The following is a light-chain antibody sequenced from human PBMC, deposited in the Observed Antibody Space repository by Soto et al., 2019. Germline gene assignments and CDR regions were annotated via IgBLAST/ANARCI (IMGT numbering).Light chain of an antibody. CDR2: GVT. V-gene: IGLV2-14*01. J-gene: IGLJ1*01. Sequence: QSALTQPASVSGSPGQSITISCTGTSSDIGGYNYVSWYQQHPGKAPKLMIYGVTNRPSCVYNRFSGSKSGNTASLTISGLQAEDESYYYCSSHPSSATLSVFATGTNATVL. CDR3: SSHPSSATLSV. CDR1: SSDIGGYNY.